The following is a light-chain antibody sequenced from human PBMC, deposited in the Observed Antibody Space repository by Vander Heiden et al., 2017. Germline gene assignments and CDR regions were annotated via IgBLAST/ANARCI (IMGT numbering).Light chain of an antibody. V-gene: IGKV1-39*01. Sequence: EIKMNQSPSSLSASVGDRVTITCRASQSISTYLNWYQQKPGKAPNLLIYSTSNLHSGVPARFSGSGSGTDFTLTISSLQPEDFATYYCQHSHSTPPTFGQGTKVEIK. CDR2: STS. CDR1: QSISTY. J-gene: IGKJ1*01. CDR3: QHSHSTPPT.